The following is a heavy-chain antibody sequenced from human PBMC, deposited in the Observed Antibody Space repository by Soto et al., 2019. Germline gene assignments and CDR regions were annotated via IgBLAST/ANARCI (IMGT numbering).Heavy chain of an antibody. CDR3: ARCPQREPRFYY. V-gene: IGHV4-31*03. CDR1: GGSISRGGYY. CDR2: IYYSGST. D-gene: IGHD1-1*01. Sequence: QVPLQQSGTGLVTPSQTLSLPCTVSGGSISRGGYYWSWIRQHPGKGLEWIGYIYYSGSTYYNLSFKSRVTISVDTSKNQFSLKLRSVTAADTAVYYCARCPQREPRFYYWGQGTLVPVSS. J-gene: IGHJ4*02.